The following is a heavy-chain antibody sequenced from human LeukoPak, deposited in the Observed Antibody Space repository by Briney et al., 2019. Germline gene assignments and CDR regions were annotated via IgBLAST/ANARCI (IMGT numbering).Heavy chain of an antibody. V-gene: IGHV3-66*02. CDR2: IYSGGST. J-gene: IGHJ4*02. Sequence: PGGSLRLSCAASGFTVSSNYMSWVRQAPGKGLEWVPVIYSGGSTYYADSVKGRFTISRDNSKNTLYLQMNSLRAEDTAVYYCASSTTGTFDYWGQGTLVTVSS. CDR1: GFTVSSNY. CDR3: ASSTTGTFDY. D-gene: IGHD1-1*01.